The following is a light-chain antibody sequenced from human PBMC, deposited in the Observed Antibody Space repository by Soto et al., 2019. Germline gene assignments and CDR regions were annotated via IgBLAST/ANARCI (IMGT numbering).Light chain of an antibody. CDR2: EGS. J-gene: IGLJ2*01. V-gene: IGLV2-23*01. CDR1: SSDVGSYNL. Sequence: QSALTQPASVSGSPGQSITISCTGTSSDVGSYNLVSWYRQHPGKAPKLMIYEGSKRPSGVSNRFSGSKSGNTASLTISGLQAEDEADYYCCSYAGSSPPVVFGGGTKLTVL. CDR3: CSYAGSSPPVV.